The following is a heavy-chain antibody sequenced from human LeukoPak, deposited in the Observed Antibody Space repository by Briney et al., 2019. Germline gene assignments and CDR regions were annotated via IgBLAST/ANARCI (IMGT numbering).Heavy chain of an antibody. CDR2: INHSGST. Sequence: PSETLSLTCAVYGGSFSGYYWSWIRQPPGKGLEWIGEINHSGSTNYNPSLKSRVTISVDTSKNQLSLKLSSVTAADTAVYYCASQSRLSMVRGVIVDYCGQGTLVTVSS. D-gene: IGHD3-10*01. CDR1: GGSFSGYY. V-gene: IGHV4-34*01. CDR3: ASQSRLSMVRGVIVDY. J-gene: IGHJ4*02.